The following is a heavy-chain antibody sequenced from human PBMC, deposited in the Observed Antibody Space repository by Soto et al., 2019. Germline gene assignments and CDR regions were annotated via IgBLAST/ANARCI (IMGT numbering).Heavy chain of an antibody. Sequence: GASVKVSCKASGGTFSSYAISWVRQAPGQGLEWMGGIIPIFGTANYAQKFQGRVTITADESTSTAYMELSSLRSEDTAVYYCASGGRTMIVVGQDAFDIWSQGTMVTVSS. D-gene: IGHD3-22*01. CDR2: IIPIFGTA. J-gene: IGHJ3*02. CDR3: ASGGRTMIVVGQDAFDI. CDR1: GGTFSSYA. V-gene: IGHV1-69*13.